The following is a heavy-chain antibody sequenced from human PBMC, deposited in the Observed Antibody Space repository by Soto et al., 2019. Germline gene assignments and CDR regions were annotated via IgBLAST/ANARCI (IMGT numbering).Heavy chain of an antibody. D-gene: IGHD6-6*01. V-gene: IGHV4-34*01. CDR2: INHSGST. CDR3: ARDSSNSPTSPSQYSGMDV. J-gene: IGHJ6*02. CDR1: CGSYSGYN. Sequence: SETLSLTCAVYCGSYSGYNWSWLRQPPWKGLEWIGEINHSGSTKYYPSLQSRVTISVDTSNNQFSLKLSSVTAADTDVYYCARDSSNSPTSPSQYSGMDVWGQGTMVTVSS.